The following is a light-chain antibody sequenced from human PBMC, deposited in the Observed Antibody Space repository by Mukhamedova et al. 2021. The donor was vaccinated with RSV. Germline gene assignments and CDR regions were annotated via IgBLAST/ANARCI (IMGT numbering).Light chain of an antibody. Sequence: GYNYVSWYQQHPGKAPKLMIYEVSNRPSGIPDRFSGSKSGTSATLGITGLQTGDEADYYCGTWDSSLSVYVFGTGTKVTV. CDR1: GYNY. CDR2: EVS. CDR3: GTWDSSLSVYV. J-gene: IGLJ1*01. V-gene: IGLV1-51*01.